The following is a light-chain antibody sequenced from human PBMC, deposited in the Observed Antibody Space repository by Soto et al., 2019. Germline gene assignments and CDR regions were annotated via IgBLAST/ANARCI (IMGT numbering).Light chain of an antibody. J-gene: IGKJ2*01. CDR1: QSVSSNY. CDR2: GAS. Sequence: IVLTQSPGTLSLSPGERGTLSCRASQSVSSNYLTWLQQKPGQAPSLLIYGASSRATGIPDRFTGSGSGTNFTLTISRLEPEDFAVYYCQQYESSPQTFGQGTKLEIK. CDR3: QQYESSPQT. V-gene: IGKV3-20*01.